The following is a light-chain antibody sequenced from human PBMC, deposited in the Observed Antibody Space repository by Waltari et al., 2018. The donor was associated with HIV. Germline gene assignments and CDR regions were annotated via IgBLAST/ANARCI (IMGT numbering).Light chain of an antibody. V-gene: IGKV1-39*01. J-gene: IGKJ1*01. CDR1: HSINNF. CDR2: GTS. Sequence: DIQMTQSPSSLSAFVGDSVTITCRASHSINNFLTWYQQKPGKAPQVLIYGTSNLQSGVPSRFSGSRSGTDFTLTISSLQPEDSATYYCLQTYSTTWTFGQGTKVEIK. CDR3: LQTYSTTWT.